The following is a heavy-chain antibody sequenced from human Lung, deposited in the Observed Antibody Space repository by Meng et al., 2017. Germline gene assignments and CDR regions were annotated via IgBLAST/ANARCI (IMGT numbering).Heavy chain of an antibody. Sequence: VHVVEFWGGFVKPGGSLRLSWVASGFSFTDAWMSWVRQAPGKGLEWVGRIKSNSDGGTTDYAAPVKGRFTISRDDSKNTLYLQMNSLITEDTAVYFCATGAAAADHWGQGTLVTVSS. CDR3: ATGAAAADH. J-gene: IGHJ4*02. V-gene: IGHV3-15*01. CDR1: GFSFTDAW. CDR2: IKSNSDGGTT. D-gene: IGHD6-13*01.